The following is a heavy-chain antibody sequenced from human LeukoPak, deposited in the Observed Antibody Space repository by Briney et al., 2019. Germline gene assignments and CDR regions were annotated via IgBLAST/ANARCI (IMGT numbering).Heavy chain of an antibody. CDR2: ISHSGRT. D-gene: IGHD2-2*01. J-gene: IGHJ4*02. CDR1: GDPISSDYY. Sequence: SETLSLTCTVSGDPISSDYYWGWIRQPPGKGLEPTGSISHSGRTYYNPSLKSRVTMSVDTSKNQFSLKLSSVTAADTAVYYCARDVVAAVGSFDYWGQGTQVTVSS. V-gene: IGHV4-38-2*02. CDR3: ARDVVAAVGSFDY.